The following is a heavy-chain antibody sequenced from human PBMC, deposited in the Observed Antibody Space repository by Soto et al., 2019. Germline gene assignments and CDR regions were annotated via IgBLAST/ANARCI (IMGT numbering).Heavy chain of an antibody. Sequence: SVKVSCKASGGTFSSYAISWVRQAPGQGLEWMGGIIPIFGTANYAQKFQGRVTITADESTSTAYMELSSLRSEDTAVYYCASQLQGGDGYNNDYWGQGTLVTVSS. CDR3: ASQLQGGDGYNNDY. J-gene: IGHJ4*02. CDR1: GGTFSSYA. V-gene: IGHV1-69*13. D-gene: IGHD3-16*01. CDR2: IIPIFGTA.